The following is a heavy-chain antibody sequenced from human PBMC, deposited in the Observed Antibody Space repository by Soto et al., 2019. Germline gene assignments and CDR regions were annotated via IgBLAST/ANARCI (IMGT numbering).Heavy chain of an antibody. CDR3: ARAITPGDGYWNPTGSSYSGMDV. CDR2: IYYSGST. J-gene: IGHJ6*02. D-gene: IGHD1-1*01. Sequence: QVQLQESGPGLVKPSQTLSLTCTVSGGSISSGGYYWSWIRQHPGKGLEWIGYIYYSGSTYYNPSLKSRVTISVDTSKNQFALKLRSVTAADTAVYYCARAITPGDGYWNPTGSSYSGMDVWGQGTTVTVSS. V-gene: IGHV4-31*03. CDR1: GGSISSGGYY.